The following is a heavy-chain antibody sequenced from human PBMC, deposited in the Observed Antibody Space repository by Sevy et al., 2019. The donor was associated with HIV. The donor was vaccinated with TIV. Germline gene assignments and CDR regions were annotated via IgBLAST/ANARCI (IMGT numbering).Heavy chain of an antibody. J-gene: IGHJ6*02. D-gene: IGHD6-19*01. CDR2: ISGYNGHT. CDR3: ARLEASGSGWYGNGMDV. V-gene: IGHV1-18*01. Sequence: ASVKVSCKASGYPFSTYAISWVRQAPGQGLECMGWISGYNGHTNYAQSLQDRVTMTTDTSTSTAYMELRGLRSDDTAVYYCARLEASGSGWYGNGMDVWGQGTTVTVSS. CDR1: GYPFSTYA.